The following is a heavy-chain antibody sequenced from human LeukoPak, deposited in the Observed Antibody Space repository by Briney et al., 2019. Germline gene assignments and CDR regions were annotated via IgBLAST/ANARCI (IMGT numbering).Heavy chain of an antibody. D-gene: IGHD2-2*01. CDR3: AKTAEDIVVVPHARFDY. Sequence: SGGSLRLSCAASGFTFRFNGMSWVRQAPGKGLEWVSGISGSGGSTYYADSVKGRFTISRDNSKNTVYLQMNSLRAEDTAAYYCAKTAEDIVVVPHARFDYWGQGTLVTVSP. J-gene: IGHJ4*02. CDR1: GFTFRFNG. V-gene: IGHV3-23*01. CDR2: ISGSGGST.